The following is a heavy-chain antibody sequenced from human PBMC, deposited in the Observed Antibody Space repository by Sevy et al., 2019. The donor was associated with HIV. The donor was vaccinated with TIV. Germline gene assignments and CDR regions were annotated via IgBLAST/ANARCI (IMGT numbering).Heavy chain of an antibody. CDR2: MKQDGSEK. Sequence: GGSLRLSCAASGXXFSAYWMSWVRQAPGKGLEWVATMKQDGSEKYYVDSVKGRLTISRDNAKNSLYLQVNSLRAEDTAVYYCVRGGVGGFSYSLDTWGQGTLVTVSS. CDR1: GXXFSAYW. V-gene: IGHV3-7*01. CDR3: VRGGVGGFSYSLDT. D-gene: IGHD5-18*01. J-gene: IGHJ5*02.